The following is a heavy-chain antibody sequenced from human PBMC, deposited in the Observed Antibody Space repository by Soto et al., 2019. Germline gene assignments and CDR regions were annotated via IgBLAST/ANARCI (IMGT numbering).Heavy chain of an antibody. CDR2: IYSGGST. D-gene: IGHD2-15*01. Sequence: PGESLKISCAASGFSVSSNYISWVRQAPGKGLEWVSIIYSGGSTYYADSVKGRFTISRDNSKNTVYLQMNSLRAEDTAVYYCARDCSGGSCTSGYFNYYGMDVWGQGTTVTVSS. V-gene: IGHV3-53*01. J-gene: IGHJ6*02. CDR1: GFSVSSNY. CDR3: ARDCSGGSCTSGYFNYYGMDV.